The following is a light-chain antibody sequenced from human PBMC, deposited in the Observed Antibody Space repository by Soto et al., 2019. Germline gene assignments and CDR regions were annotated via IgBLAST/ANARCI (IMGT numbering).Light chain of an antibody. CDR2: EVS. V-gene: IGLV2-14*01. Sequence: QSVLTQPASVSESPGQSITISCTGTSSDVGGYNYVSWYQQHPGKAPKLMIYEVSNRPSGVSNRFSGSKSGNTASLTISGLQADDEADYYCSSYTSSSTLFGGGTKLTVL. CDR3: SSYTSSSTL. CDR1: SSDVGGYNY. J-gene: IGLJ2*01.